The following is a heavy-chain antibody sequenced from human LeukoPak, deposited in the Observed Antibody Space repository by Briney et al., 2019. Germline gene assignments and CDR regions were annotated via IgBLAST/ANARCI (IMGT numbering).Heavy chain of an antibody. CDR1: GGSINNYY. CDR3: ARGSYCSADICSGGDAFDI. D-gene: IGHD2-15*01. CDR2: IYTRGST. J-gene: IGHJ3*02. Sequence: SETLSLTCTVSGGSINNYYWSWIRQPAGKGLEWIGRIYTRGSTNYNPSLKSRVTMSVDTSKNQFSLKLSSVTAADTAVYYCARGSYCSADICSGGDAFDIWGQGTMVSVSS. V-gene: IGHV4-4*07.